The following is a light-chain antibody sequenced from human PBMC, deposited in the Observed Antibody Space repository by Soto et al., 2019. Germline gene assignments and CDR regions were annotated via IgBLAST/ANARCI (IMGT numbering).Light chain of an antibody. CDR2: GNS. J-gene: IGLJ1*01. CDR3: QSYDSSLSALV. Sequence: QSVLTQPPSVSGAPGQRVTISCTGSSSNIGAGYDVHWYQQLPGTAPKLLIYGNSNRPSGVPDRFSGSKSVTSASLAITGLQAYHESHYYCQSYDSSLSALVFGTGTKLTVL. CDR1: SSNIGAGYD. V-gene: IGLV1-40*01.